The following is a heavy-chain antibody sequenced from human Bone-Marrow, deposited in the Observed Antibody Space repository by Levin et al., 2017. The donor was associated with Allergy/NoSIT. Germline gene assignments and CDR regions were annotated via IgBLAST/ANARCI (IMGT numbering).Heavy chain of an antibody. CDR1: GFTFNNYA. D-gene: IGHD1-20*01. Sequence: PGGSLRLSCAASGFTFNNYAMTWVRQAPGKGLEWVSTISGSGGTTYFADSVRGRFTISRDNSKNTLFLQMNSLGADDTAIYFCATDPDPLYNWDVENGFNIWGQGTMVAVSS. V-gene: IGHV3-23*01. CDR3: ATDPDPLYNWDVENGFNI. CDR2: ISGSGGTT. J-gene: IGHJ3*02.